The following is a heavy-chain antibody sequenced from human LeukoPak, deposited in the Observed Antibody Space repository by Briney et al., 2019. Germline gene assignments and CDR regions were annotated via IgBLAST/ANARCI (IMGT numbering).Heavy chain of an antibody. Sequence: ASVKVSCKVSGYTITELSMHWVRQAPGKGLEWMGGFEPEDGETIYAQKFQGRVTMTEDTSTDTAYTELSSLRSEDTAVYYCATELYVAAMRDFWGQGTLVTVSS. D-gene: IGHD5-12*01. CDR3: ATELYVAAMRDF. CDR1: GYTITELS. J-gene: IGHJ4*02. CDR2: FEPEDGET. V-gene: IGHV1-24*01.